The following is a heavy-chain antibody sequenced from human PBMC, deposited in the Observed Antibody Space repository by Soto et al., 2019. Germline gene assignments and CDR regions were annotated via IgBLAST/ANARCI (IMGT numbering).Heavy chain of an antibody. Sequence: QLQLQESGPGLVKPSETLSLTCTVSGGSISSSSSYWGWIRQPPGKGLEWIGYIYYSGSTNYNPSLKGRVHLTVEPSQEPVPPKVNSGAGAEPGWDLCARTTRGGANGNRGKNRFRPRGQGALVTVSS. V-gene: IGHV4-39*01. CDR3: ARTTRGGANGNRGKNRFRP. J-gene: IGHJ5*02. CDR2: IYYSGST. D-gene: IGHD1-1*01. CDR1: GGSISSSSSY.